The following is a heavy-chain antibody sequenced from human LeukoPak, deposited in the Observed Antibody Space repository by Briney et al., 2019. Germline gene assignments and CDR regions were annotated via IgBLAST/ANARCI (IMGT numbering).Heavy chain of an antibody. CDR2: ISSSSSYI. V-gene: IGHV3-21*01. CDR3: ATLPNAWYSGIDLDP. CDR1: GLTFSRHT. J-gene: IGHJ5*02. D-gene: IGHD1-1*01. Sequence: GGSLRLTSAASGLTFSRHTMNWSRQAPGKGLELVSSISSSSSYIYYADSVKGRFTISRDNAQNSLYLQMNSLRAEDTAVYYCATLPNAWYSGIDLDPWGQGTLVTVAS.